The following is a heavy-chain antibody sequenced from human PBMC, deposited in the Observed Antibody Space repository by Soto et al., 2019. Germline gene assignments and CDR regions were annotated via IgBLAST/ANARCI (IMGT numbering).Heavy chain of an antibody. Sequence: QVQLVQSGAEVKKPGASVKVSCKASGYTFSSYDINWVRQATGQGLEWMGWLNPNSGDTGYAQKFQGRVTLTWNTSINTAYIELSSLTSDDTAVYYCATSGGGWYLYWGQGTLVTVSS. V-gene: IGHV1-8*01. CDR3: ATSGGGWYLY. CDR1: GYTFSSYD. CDR2: LNPNSGDT. J-gene: IGHJ4*02. D-gene: IGHD6-19*01.